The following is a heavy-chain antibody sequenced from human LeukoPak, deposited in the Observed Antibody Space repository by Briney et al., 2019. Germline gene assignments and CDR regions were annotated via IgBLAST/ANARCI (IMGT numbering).Heavy chain of an antibody. J-gene: IGHJ4*02. CDR3: ARVGRPLEGTTGLADH. D-gene: IGHD4-11*01. CDR1: GGSFSGYY. V-gene: IGHV4-34*01. Sequence: PSETLSLTCAVYGGSFSGYYWSWIRQPPGKGLEWIGEINHSGSTNYNPSLKSRVTISEDMSKNQFSLMLSSVTAADTAVYYCARVGRPLEGTTGLADHWGQGTLVTVSS. CDR2: INHSGST.